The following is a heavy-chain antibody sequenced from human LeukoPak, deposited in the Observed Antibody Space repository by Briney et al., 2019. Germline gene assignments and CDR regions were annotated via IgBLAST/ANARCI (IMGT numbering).Heavy chain of an antibody. V-gene: IGHV4-30-4*08. CDR2: IYYSGST. D-gene: IGHD4-17*01. CDR1: GDSISSGDYF. CDR3: ARDRLYDDYGIDY. J-gene: IGHJ4*02. Sequence: SQTLSLTCTVSGDSISSGDYFWSWIRQPPGRGLEWIGYIYYSGSTYYNPSLKSRVTISVDTSKNQFSLKLRSVTASDTAVYYCARDRLYDDYGIDYWGQGTLVTVSS.